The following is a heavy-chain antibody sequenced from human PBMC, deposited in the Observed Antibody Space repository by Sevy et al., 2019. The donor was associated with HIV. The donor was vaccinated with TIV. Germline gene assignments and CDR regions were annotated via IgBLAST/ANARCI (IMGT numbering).Heavy chain of an antibody. CDR1: GFTFSGNW. D-gene: IGHD2-2*02. J-gene: IGHJ4*02. V-gene: IGHV3-7*01. CDR3: ARDAGYCSSTSCYRGDYFDY. CDR2: IKEDGSEK. Sequence: GGFLRLSCAASGFTFSGNWMSWVRQAPGKGLEWVADIKEDGSEKYYVDSVKGRFTISRDNAKKSLYLQMNNLRAEDTAVYYCARDAGYCSSTSCYRGDYFDYWGQGTLVTVSS.